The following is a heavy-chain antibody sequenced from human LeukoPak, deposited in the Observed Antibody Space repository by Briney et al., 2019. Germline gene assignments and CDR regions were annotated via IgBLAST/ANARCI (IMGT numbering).Heavy chain of an antibody. CDR3: AKAAYSGIEDAFDI. Sequence: QSGGSLRLSCAASGFTFSGSAIHWVRQASGKGLEWVSGISWNSGSIGYADSVKGRFTISRDNAKNSLYLQMNSLRAEDTALYYCAKAAYSGIEDAFDIWGQGTMVTVSS. D-gene: IGHD1-26*01. CDR1: GFTFSGSA. V-gene: IGHV3-9*01. J-gene: IGHJ3*02. CDR2: ISWNSGSI.